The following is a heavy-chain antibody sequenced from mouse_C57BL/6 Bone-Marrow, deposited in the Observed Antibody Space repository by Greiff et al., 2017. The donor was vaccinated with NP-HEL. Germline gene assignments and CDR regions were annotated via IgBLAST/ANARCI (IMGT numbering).Heavy chain of an antibody. Sequence: EVKLVESEGGLVQPGSSMKLSCTASGFTFSDYYMAWVRQVPEKGLEWVANINYDGSSTYYLDSLKSRFIISRDNAKNILYLQMSSLKSEDTATYYCARVGYGSSYAFFDYWGQGTTLTVSS. CDR3: ARVGYGSSYAFFDY. CDR2: INYDGSST. CDR1: GFTFSDYY. J-gene: IGHJ2*01. V-gene: IGHV5-16*01. D-gene: IGHD1-1*01.